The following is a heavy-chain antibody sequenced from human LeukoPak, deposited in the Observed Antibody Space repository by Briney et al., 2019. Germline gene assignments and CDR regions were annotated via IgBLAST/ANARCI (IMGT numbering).Heavy chain of an antibody. J-gene: IGHJ4*02. CDR2: IYYSGIST. V-gene: IGHV4-59*12. D-gene: IGHD4-23*01. Sequence: SETLSLTCTVSGGSISSYYWSWIRQPPGKGLEWIGYIYYSGISTNYNPSLKSRVTISVDTPKNQFSLKLSSVTAADTAVYYCARRIGYGGKRGIDYWGQGTLVTVS. CDR1: GGSISSYY. CDR3: ARRIGYGGKRGIDY.